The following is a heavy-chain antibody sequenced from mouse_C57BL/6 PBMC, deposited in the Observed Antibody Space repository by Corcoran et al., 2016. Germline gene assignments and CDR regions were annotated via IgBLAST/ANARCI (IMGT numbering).Heavy chain of an antibody. CDR2: INPYNGGT. Sequence: EVQLQQSGPVLVKPGASVKMSCKASGYTFTDYYMNWVKQSHGKSLEWIGVINPYNGGTSYNQKFKGKATLTVDKSSSTAYMELNRLTSEDSAVDYCARYYYGSSYPYFDYWGQGTTLTVSS. V-gene: IGHV1-19*01. CDR1: GYTFTDYY. J-gene: IGHJ2*01. D-gene: IGHD1-1*01. CDR3: ARYYYGSSYPYFDY.